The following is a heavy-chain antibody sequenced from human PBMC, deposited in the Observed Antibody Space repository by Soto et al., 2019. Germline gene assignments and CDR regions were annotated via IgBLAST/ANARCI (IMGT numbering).Heavy chain of an antibody. CDR1: GYAFPHYV. CDR3: ARSGEHPGGY. CDR2: STHTGNT. V-gene: IGHV1-18*01. D-gene: IGHD1-26*01. Sequence: ASVKVSCKTSGYAFPHYVINWVRQAPGHGLEWMGFSTHTGNTNYAQNFQGRVVLATDTSTSTAYMEVTSLRSDDTAVYYCARSGEHPGGYWG. J-gene: IGHJ4*01.